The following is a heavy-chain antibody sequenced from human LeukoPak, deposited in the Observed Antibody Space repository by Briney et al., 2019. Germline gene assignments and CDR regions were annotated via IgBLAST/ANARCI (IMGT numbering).Heavy chain of an antibody. D-gene: IGHD3-3*01. CDR3: ASIFGVVIGGFDP. Sequence: PGGSLRLSCAASGFTFSSYAMHWVRQAPGKGLEWVAVISYDGSNKYYADSVKGRFTISRDNSKNTLYLQMNSLRAEDTAVYYCASIFGVVIGGFDPWGQGTLVTVSS. CDR2: ISYDGSNK. V-gene: IGHV3-30-3*01. CDR1: GFTFSSYA. J-gene: IGHJ5*02.